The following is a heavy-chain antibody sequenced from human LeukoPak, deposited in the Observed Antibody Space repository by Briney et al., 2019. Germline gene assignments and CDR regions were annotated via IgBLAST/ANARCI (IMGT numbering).Heavy chain of an antibody. V-gene: IGHV3-7*04. J-gene: IGHJ3*02. Sequence: GSLRLSCAASGFTFSSHWMSWVRQAPGKGLQWVASIKQDGSEIHYVDSVRGRFTISRDNAENSLYLQMNSLRAEDTAVYYCARLLGMVTTYDIWGQGTMVTVSS. D-gene: IGHD5-24*01. CDR1: GFTFSSHW. CDR2: IKQDGSEI. CDR3: ARLLGMVTTYDI.